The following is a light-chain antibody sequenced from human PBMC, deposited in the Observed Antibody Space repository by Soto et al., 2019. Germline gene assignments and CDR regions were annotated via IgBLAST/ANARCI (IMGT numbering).Light chain of an antibody. Sequence: EIVLTQSPGTLSVSPGERATLSCRASQTISSNYLAWYQQKPGQAPSLLIYGASSRATGIPDRFSGSGSGTVFTLTISRLEPEDSPTYYCQQYVSWTFGQGTKVEIK. J-gene: IGKJ1*01. CDR3: QQYVSWT. V-gene: IGKV3-20*01. CDR1: QTISSNY. CDR2: GAS.